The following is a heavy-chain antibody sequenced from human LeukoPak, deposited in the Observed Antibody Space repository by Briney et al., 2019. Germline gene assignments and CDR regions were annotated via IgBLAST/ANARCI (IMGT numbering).Heavy chain of an antibody. CDR1: GFTFTNYG. D-gene: IGHD1-26*01. Sequence: PGGSLRLSCAASGFTFTNYGMHWVRQPPGKGREWVAMISYDGRNEYYVDSVKGRFTISRDNSKNTLYLQMNSLRAEDTAVYYCAKERAGMGADAFDIWGQGTMVTVSS. V-gene: IGHV3-30*18. CDR2: ISYDGRNE. J-gene: IGHJ3*02. CDR3: AKERAGMGADAFDI.